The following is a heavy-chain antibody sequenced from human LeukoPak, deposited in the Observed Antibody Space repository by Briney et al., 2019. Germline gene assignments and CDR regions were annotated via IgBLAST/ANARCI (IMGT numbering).Heavy chain of an antibody. D-gene: IGHD6-13*01. V-gene: IGHV5-51*01. CDR1: GYSFTSYW. CDR3: ARQVSSSWSGANWFDP. J-gene: IGHJ5*02. Sequence: GESLKISCKGSGYSFTSYWIGWVRQMPGKGLEWMGIIYPGDSDTRYSPSFQGQVTISADKSISTAYLQWSSLKASDTAMYYCARQVSSSWSGANWFDPWGQRTLVTVSS. CDR2: IYPGDSDT.